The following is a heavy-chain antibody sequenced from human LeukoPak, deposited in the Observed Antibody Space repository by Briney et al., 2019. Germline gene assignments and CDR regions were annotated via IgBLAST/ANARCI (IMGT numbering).Heavy chain of an antibody. CDR3: AREDNPLWFDP. D-gene: IGHD5-24*01. CDR1: EFSFNNFA. Sequence: GGSLRLSCAASEFSFNNFAMYWVRQAPGKGLEWLAVISYDGSITYYADSVKGRFTISRDNSNNTLHLQMNSLRAEDTALYYCAREDNPLWFDPWGQGTQVTVSP. V-gene: IGHV3-30-3*01. J-gene: IGHJ5*02. CDR2: ISYDGSIT.